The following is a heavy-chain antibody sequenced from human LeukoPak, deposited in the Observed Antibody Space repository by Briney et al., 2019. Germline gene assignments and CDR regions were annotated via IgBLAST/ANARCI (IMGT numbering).Heavy chain of an antibody. D-gene: IGHD6-19*01. V-gene: IGHV1-2*02. CDR1: GYTFTGYY. CDR2: INPNHGDT. CDR3: AKTSGWYYTGIDY. J-gene: IGHJ4*02. Sequence: ASVKVSCKASGYTFTGYYMHWVRQAPGQGLEWMGWINPNHGDTNYAQKFQGRVTMTRDTSISTAYMELSRLRSDDTAVYYCAKTSGWYYTGIDYWGQGTLVTVSS.